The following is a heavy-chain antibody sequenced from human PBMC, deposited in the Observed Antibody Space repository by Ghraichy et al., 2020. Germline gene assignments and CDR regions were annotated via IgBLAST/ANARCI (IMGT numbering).Heavy chain of an antibody. CDR1: GFTVSSYY. CDR2: IYSGGRT. J-gene: IGHJ6*02. D-gene: IGHD2-8*01. Sequence: LSLTCAASGFTVSSYYMNWVRQAPGKGLEWVSVIYSGGRTNYTASVKGRFTISRDNSKNTLFLQMNSLRAEDTAVYYCARVDCTNDVCFDYGMDVWGHGTTVTVSS. CDR3: ARVDCTNDVCFDYGMDV. V-gene: IGHV3-53*01.